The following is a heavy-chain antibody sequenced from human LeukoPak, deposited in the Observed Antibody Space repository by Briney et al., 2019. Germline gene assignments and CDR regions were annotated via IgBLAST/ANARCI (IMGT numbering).Heavy chain of an antibody. CDR3: VTSKAAGPLDP. CDR2: ISSSSSYT. J-gene: IGHJ5*02. D-gene: IGHD2-15*01. V-gene: IGHV3-11*06. CDR1: GFTFSDYY. Sequence: GGSLRLSCAASGFTFSDYYMSWIRQAPGKGLEWVSYISSSSSYTNYADSVKGRFTISRDNAKNSLYLQMNSLRAEDTAVYYCVTSKAAGPLDPWGQGTLVTVSS.